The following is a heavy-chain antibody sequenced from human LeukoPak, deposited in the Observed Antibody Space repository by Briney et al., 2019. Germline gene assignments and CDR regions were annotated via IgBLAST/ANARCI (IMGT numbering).Heavy chain of an antibody. J-gene: IGHJ4*02. V-gene: IGHV4-39*01. D-gene: IGHD3-3*01. CDR3: ARHDDFWSGYQFEY. CDR2: IYYSGST. Sequence: PSETLSLTCTASGGSISSSSYYWGWIRQSPGKGLEWIGSIYYSGSTYYNPSLKSRVTISVDTSKNQFSLKLSSVTAADTAVYYCARHDDFWSGYQFEYWGQGTLVTVSS. CDR1: GGSISSSSYY.